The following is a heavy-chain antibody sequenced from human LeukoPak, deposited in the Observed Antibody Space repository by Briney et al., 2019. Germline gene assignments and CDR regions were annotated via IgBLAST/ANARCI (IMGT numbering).Heavy chain of an antibody. CDR3: ARVWGEELVVDH. Sequence: SETLSLTCTVSGGSVSSGSYYWSWIRQPPGKGLEWIGYIYYSGSTNYNPSLKSRVTISVDTSKNQFSLKLSSVTAADTAVYYCARVWGEELVVDHWGQGTLVTVSS. CDR1: GGSVSSGSYY. CDR2: IYYSGST. V-gene: IGHV4-61*01. J-gene: IGHJ4*02. D-gene: IGHD6-6*01.